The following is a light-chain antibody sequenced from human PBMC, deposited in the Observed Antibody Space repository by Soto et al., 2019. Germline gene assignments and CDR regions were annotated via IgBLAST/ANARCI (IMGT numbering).Light chain of an antibody. V-gene: IGKV3-20*01. CDR2: GAS. J-gene: IGKJ1*01. CDR3: QQYMSSVT. CDR1: QSVDSTF. Sequence: EIVLTQSPGSLSLSPGERATLSCRASQSVDSTFFAWYQKKPGQAPRLLSYGASKRATGVPDRLSGSGSGTDFTLTISRLEPEDFAVYDCQQYMSSVTFGQGTKVEI.